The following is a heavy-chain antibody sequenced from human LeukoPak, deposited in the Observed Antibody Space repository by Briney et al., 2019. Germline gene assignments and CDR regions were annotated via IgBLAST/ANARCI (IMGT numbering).Heavy chain of an antibody. Sequence: PSETLSLTCAVSGGSISSSNWWSWVRQPPGKGLEWIGEIYHSGSTNYNPSLKSRVTISVDKSKNQFSLKLSSVTAADTAVYYCARGIPECSSGWYGDIWGQGTMVTVSS. CDR2: IYHSGST. CDR3: ARGIPECSSGWYGDI. J-gene: IGHJ3*02. D-gene: IGHD6-19*01. CDR1: GGSISSSNW. V-gene: IGHV4-4*02.